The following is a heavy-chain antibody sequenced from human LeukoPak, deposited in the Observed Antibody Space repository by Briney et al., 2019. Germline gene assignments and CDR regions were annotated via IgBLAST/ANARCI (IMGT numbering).Heavy chain of an antibody. D-gene: IGHD3-22*01. V-gene: IGHV1-2*02. CDR3: ARGQYDSSGYYFESTFTR. J-gene: IGHJ4*02. CDR2: INPNSGGT. CDR1: GYTFTGYY. Sequence: GASVKVSCKASGYTFTGYYMHWVRQAPGQGLEWMGWINPNSGGTNYAQKFQGRVTMTRDTSISTAYMELSRLRSDDTAVYYCARGQYDSSGYYFESTFTRWGQGTLVTVSS.